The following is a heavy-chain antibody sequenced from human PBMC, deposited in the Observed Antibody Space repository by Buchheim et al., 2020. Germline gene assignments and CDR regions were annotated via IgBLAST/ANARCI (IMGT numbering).Heavy chain of an antibody. CDR1: GDSISSDGYY. D-gene: IGHD3-22*01. Sequence: QVQLQESGPGLVKPSQTLSLTCTVSGDSISSDGYYWSWIRQHPGKGLEWIGYIYYSGRTYYNPSLKSRVSISVDTSKNQFSLRLSSVTAADTAVYYCAREKGSYDSGGYYYDYYFYYGMDVWGQGTT. CDR2: IYYSGRT. V-gene: IGHV4-31*03. J-gene: IGHJ6*02. CDR3: AREKGSYDSGGYYYDYYFYYGMDV.